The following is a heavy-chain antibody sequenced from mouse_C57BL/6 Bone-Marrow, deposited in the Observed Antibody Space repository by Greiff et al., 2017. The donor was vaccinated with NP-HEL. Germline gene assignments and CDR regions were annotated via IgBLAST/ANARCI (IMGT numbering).Heavy chain of an antibody. CDR3: ARGQGNGYCPFYYAMDY. CDR2: INPGSGGT. CDR1: GYAFTNYL. D-gene: IGHD2-14*01. Sequence: QVQLQQSGAELVRPGTSVKVSCKASGYAFTNYLIEWVKQRPGQGLEWIGVINPGSGGTNYNEKFKGKATLTADKSSSTAYMQLSSLTSEDSAVYFCARGQGNGYCPFYYAMDYWGQGTSVTVSS. V-gene: IGHV1-54*01. J-gene: IGHJ4*01.